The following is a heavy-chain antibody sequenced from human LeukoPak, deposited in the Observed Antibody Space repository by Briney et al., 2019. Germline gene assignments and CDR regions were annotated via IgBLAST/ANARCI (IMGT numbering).Heavy chain of an antibody. CDR3: ARDSWGAPNAFDI. V-gene: IGHV1-18*01. CDR1: GYTFTSYG. Sequence: ASVKVSCKASGYTFTSYGISWVRQAPGQGLEWMGWISAYNGNTNYAQKLQGRVTMTTDTSTSAAYMELGSLRSDDTAVYYCARDSWGAPNAFDIWGQGTMVTVSS. J-gene: IGHJ3*02. D-gene: IGHD2-15*01. CDR2: ISAYNGNT.